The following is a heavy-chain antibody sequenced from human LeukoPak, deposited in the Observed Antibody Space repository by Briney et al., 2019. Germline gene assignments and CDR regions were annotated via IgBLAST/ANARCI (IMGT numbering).Heavy chain of an antibody. CDR2: ISSSGSTI. CDR3: ATGIAARPGGSFDY. CDR1: GFTFSSYE. J-gene: IGHJ4*02. V-gene: IGHV3-48*03. D-gene: IGHD6-6*01. Sequence: PGGSLRLSCVASGFTFSSYEMNWVRQAPGKGLEWVSYISSSGSTIYYADSVKGRFTISRDNAKNSLYLQMNSLRAEDTAVYYCATGIAARPGGSFDYWGQGTLVTVSS.